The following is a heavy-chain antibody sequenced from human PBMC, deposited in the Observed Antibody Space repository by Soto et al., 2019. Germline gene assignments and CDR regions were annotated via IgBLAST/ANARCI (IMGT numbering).Heavy chain of an antibody. Sequence: GGSLRLSCAASGFTFSSYAMHWVRQAPGKGLEWVAVISYDGSNKYYADSVKGRFTISRDNSKNTLYLQMNSLRAEDTAVYYCARDEGVLYCSSTSCGSYGMDVWGQGTTVTVSS. J-gene: IGHJ6*02. CDR3: ARDEGVLYCSSTSCGSYGMDV. CDR1: GFTFSSYA. D-gene: IGHD2-2*01. V-gene: IGHV3-30-3*01. CDR2: ISYDGSNK.